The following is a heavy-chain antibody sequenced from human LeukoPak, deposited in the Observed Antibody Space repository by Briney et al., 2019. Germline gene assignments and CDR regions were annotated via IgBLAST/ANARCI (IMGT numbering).Heavy chain of an antibody. V-gene: IGHV4-34*01. D-gene: IGHD3-10*01. Sequence: NPSETLSLTCAVYGGSFSGYYWTWIRQPPGKGLEWIGEINHRRSTKYSPSLKSRVTISVDTSTNQFSLRLSSVTAADTAVYYCARRVGRWFGERAYYYNYMDVWGKGTTVTISS. J-gene: IGHJ6*03. CDR1: GGSFSGYY. CDR3: ARRVGRWFGERAYYYNYMDV. CDR2: INHRRST.